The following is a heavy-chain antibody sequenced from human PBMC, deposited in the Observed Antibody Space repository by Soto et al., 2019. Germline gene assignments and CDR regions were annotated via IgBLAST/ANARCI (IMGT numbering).Heavy chain of an antibody. CDR2: ISGSGGST. D-gene: IGHD2-15*01. CDR1: GFTFSSYA. CDR3: AKMTDIVVVVAAPNKDYYYGMDV. J-gene: IGHJ6*02. Sequence: EVQLLESGGGLVQPGGSLRLSCAASGFTFSSYAMSWVRQAPGKGLEWVSAISGSGGSTYYPHSVKGRFTISRDNSKNTLYLQMNSLRAEDTAVYYCAKMTDIVVVVAAPNKDYYYGMDVWGQGTTVTVSS. V-gene: IGHV3-23*01.